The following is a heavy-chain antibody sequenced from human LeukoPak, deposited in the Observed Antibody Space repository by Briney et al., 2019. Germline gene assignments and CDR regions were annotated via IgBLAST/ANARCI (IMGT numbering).Heavy chain of an antibody. CDR2: ITANTRGSIT. CDR3: ARGGYFSFDY. D-gene: IGHD2/OR15-2a*01. J-gene: IGHJ4*02. Sequence: PGGSLRLSCVTSGFSFSTYDMNWVRQAPGKGLEWVSGITANTRGSITYYADSVKVRFTISRDSSKDTLYLQINSLRAEDTAVYFCARGGYFSFDYWGQGTLVTVSS. V-gene: IGHV3-23*01. CDR1: GFSFSTYD.